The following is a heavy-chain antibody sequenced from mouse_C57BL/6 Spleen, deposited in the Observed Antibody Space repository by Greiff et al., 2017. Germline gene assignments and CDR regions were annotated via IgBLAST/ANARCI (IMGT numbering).Heavy chain of an antibody. CDR2: IDPSDSYT. CDR3: ARNPRSTMVTTRADGAMDY. Sequence: QVQLQQPGAELVMPGASVKLSCKASGYTFTSYWMHWVKQRPGQGLEWIGEIDPSDSYTNYNQKFKGKSTLTVDKSSSTAYMQLSSLTSEDSAVYYCARNPRSTMVTTRADGAMDYWGQGTSVTVSS. CDR1: GYTFTSYW. V-gene: IGHV1-69*01. J-gene: IGHJ4*01. D-gene: IGHD2-2*01.